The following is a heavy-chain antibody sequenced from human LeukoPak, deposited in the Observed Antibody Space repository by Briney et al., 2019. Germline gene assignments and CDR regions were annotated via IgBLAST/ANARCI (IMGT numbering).Heavy chain of an antibody. J-gene: IGHJ6*02. CDR1: GFTFSSYA. D-gene: IGHD5-18*01. V-gene: IGHV3-33*08. CDR2: IWHDGSGK. CDR3: ARDPAMGIWNGLDV. Sequence: GRSLRLSCAASGFTFSSYAMHWVRQAPGRGLEWVAVIWHDGSGKYYADSVRGRFTISRDNSKNTLYLEVNSLRAEDTAVYYCARDPAMGIWNGLDVWGQGTTVTVSS.